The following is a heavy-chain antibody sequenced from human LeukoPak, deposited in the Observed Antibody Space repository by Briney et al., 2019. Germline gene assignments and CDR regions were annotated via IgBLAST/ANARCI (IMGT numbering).Heavy chain of an antibody. J-gene: IGHJ1*01. D-gene: IGHD1-14*01. CDR2: MNPNSGNT. CDR3: ARDGGGIDDFQH. CDR1: GYTFTSYN. V-gene: IGHV1-8*03. Sequence: ASVKVSCKASGYTFTSYNINWVRQATGQGLEWMGWMNPNSGNTGYAQKFQGRVTITRNTSISTAYMELSSLRSEDTAVYYCARDGGGIDDFQHWGQGTLVTVSS.